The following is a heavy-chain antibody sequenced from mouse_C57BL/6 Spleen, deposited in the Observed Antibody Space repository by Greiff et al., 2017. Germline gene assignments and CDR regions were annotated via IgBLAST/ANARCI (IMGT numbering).Heavy chain of an antibody. V-gene: IGHV5-4*01. J-gene: IGHJ2*01. CDR2: ISDGGSYT. D-gene: IGHD1-1*01. CDR3: ARDRGTTGGYFDY. CDR1: GFTFSSYA. Sequence: QLVESGGGLVKPGGSLKLSCAASGFTFSSYALSWVRQTPERRLEWVATISDGGSYTYYPDNVKGRFTISRDNAKNNLYLQMRHLKSEDTAMYYCARDRGTTGGYFDYWGQGTTLTVSS.